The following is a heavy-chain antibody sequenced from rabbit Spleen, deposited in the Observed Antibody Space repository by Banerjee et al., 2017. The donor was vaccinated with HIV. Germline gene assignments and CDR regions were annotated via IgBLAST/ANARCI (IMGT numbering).Heavy chain of an antibody. D-gene: IGHD4-1*01. CDR1: GFAFNSVYD. J-gene: IGHJ6*01. V-gene: IGHV1S45*01. Sequence: QEQLVEFGGGLVQPEGSLTLTCTASGFAFNSVYDMCWVRQAPGKGLEWIGYIYSTIDYTYYATWAKGRFTISKPSSTTVTLQMTSLTVADTATYFCARVSETSGWGEDLWGQGPLVTVS. CDR3: ARVSETSGWGEDL. CDR2: IYSTIDYT.